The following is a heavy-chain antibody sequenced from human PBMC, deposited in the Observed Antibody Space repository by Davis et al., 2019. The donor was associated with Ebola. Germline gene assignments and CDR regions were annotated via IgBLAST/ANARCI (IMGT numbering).Heavy chain of an antibody. CDR2: IYYSGST. J-gene: IGHJ5*02. CDR1: GGSISSYH. V-gene: IGHV4-59*01. CDR3: AREGRRGWFDP. Sequence: PSETLSLTCTVSGGSISSYHWSWIRQPPGKGLEWIGYIYYSGSTNYNPSLKSRVTISVDTSKNQFSLKLSSVTAADTAVYYCAREGRRGWFDPWGQGTLVTVSS.